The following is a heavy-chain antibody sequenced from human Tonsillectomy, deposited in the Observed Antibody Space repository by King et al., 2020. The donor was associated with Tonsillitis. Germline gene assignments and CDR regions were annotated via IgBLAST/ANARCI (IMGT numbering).Heavy chain of an antibody. Sequence: VQLVESGGGLVQPGGSLRLSCAASGFTFSSYAMSWVRQAPGKGLEWVSAMSASGGSTYSADSVKGRFTISRDNSKNTRYLKMNSLRAEDTAVYSCAKDYSGGSAYYFDYWGQGTLVTVSS. CDR3: AKDYSGGSAYYFDY. D-gene: IGHD1-26*01. J-gene: IGHJ4*02. CDR1: GFTFSSYA. CDR2: MSASGGST. V-gene: IGHV3-23*04.